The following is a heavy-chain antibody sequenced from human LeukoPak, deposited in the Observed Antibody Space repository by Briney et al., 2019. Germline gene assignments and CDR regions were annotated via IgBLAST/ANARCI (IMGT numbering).Heavy chain of an antibody. V-gene: IGHV3-21*01. CDR3: ARVYSTIFGVVRNWFDP. Sequence: GGSLRLSCAASGFTFSSYSMNWVRQAPGKGLEWVSSISRSRSYIYYADSVKGRFTISRDNAKNSLYLQMNSPRAEDTAVYYCARVYSTIFGVVRNWFDPWGQGTLVTVSS. J-gene: IGHJ5*02. D-gene: IGHD3-3*01. CDR2: ISRSRSYI. CDR1: GFTFSSYS.